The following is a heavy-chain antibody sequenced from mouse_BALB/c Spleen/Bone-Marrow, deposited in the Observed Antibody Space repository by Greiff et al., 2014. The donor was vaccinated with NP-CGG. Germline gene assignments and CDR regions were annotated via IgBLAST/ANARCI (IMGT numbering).Heavy chain of an antibody. CDR2: IWAGGST. CDR3: AISYFGNYKYYSDF. Sequence: VKLVESGPGLVAPSQSLSITCTVSGFSLTSYGVHWVRQPPGKGLEWLGIIWAGGSTNYNSALMSRLSISKDNSKSQVFLKMNSLQSDDTAMYYCAISYFGNYKYYSDFWGQGTTLTVSS. D-gene: IGHD2-10*01. CDR1: GFSLTSYG. J-gene: IGHJ2*01. V-gene: IGHV2-9*02.